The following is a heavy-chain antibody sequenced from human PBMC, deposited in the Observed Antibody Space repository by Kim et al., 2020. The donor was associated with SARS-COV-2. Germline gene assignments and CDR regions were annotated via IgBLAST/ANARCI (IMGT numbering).Heavy chain of an antibody. CDR3: ARAKLVQGVFYYYYYMDV. V-gene: IGHV1-8*01. Sequence: ASVKVSCKASGYTFTSYDINWVRQATGQGLEWMGWMNPNSGNTGYAQKFQGRVTMTRNTSIRTAYMELSSLRSEDTAVYYCARAKLVQGVFYYYYYMDVWGKGATGTVSS. CDR1: GYTFTSYD. D-gene: IGHD3-10*01. CDR2: MNPNSGNT. J-gene: IGHJ6*03.